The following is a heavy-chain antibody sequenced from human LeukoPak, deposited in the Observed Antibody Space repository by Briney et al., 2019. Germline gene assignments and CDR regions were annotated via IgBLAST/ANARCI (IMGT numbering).Heavy chain of an antibody. V-gene: IGHV1-2*02. J-gene: IGHJ3*02. CDR1: GYTLTDYY. D-gene: IGHD3-22*01. Sequence: ASVKVSCKASGYTLTDYYLHWVRQAPGQGLEWMGWINPSSGGTNYAQKFQGRVTMTRDTSIGTAYMELSRLRSDDTAVYYCARAGLWDFSDTSGYHNAAFDIWGQGTMVTVSS. CDR2: INPSSGGT. CDR3: ARAGLWDFSDTSGYHNAAFDI.